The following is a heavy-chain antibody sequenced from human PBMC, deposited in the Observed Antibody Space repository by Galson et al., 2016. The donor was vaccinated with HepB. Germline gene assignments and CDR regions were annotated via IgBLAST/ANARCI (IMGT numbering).Heavy chain of an antibody. Sequence: CAISGDSVSSNSAGWNWIRQSPSRGLEWLGRTYYKSQWYNDYAESVKSRITINPDTSKNQFSLHLNSVNTEDTAVYYWARAVTALWDVFNIWGQGTMVTVSS. D-gene: IGHD2-21*02. V-gene: IGHV6-1*01. J-gene: IGHJ3*02. CDR2: TYYKSQWYN. CDR3: ARAVTALWDVFNI. CDR1: GDSVSSNSAG.